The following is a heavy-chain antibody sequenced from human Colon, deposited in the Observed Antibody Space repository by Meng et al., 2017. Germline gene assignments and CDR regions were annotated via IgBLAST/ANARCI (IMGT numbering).Heavy chain of an antibody. V-gene: IGHV4-61*08. Sequence: QGQLQESGPGLVRPWETLSLICAVSGASVRSPDHQWGWARQPPGKGLEWIGYARIDYANTNYNPSLKSRVNVSLDTSKNQFSLNVRSVTAADTAVYYCARDYWGSLDFWGQGILVTVSS. D-gene: IGHD3-16*01. CDR3: ARDYWGSLDF. CDR1: GASVRSPDHQ. J-gene: IGHJ4*02. CDR2: ARIDYANT.